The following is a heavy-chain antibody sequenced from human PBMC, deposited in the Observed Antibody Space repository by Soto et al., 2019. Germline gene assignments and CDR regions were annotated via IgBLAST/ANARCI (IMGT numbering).Heavy chain of an antibody. CDR1: GGTFSSYA. Sequence: ASVKVSCKASGGTFSSYAISWVRQAPGQGLEWMGGIIPIFGTANYAQKFQGRVTITADESTSTAYMELSSLRSEDTAVYYCARGLVTANYYYYYGMDVWGQGTTVTVSS. D-gene: IGHD6-13*01. J-gene: IGHJ6*02. CDR3: ARGLVTANYYYYYGMDV. V-gene: IGHV1-69*13. CDR2: IIPIFGTA.